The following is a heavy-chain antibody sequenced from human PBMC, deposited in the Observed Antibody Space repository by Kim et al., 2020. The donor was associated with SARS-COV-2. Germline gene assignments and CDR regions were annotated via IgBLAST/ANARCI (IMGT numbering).Heavy chain of an antibody. V-gene: IGHV3-11*01. CDR1: GFTFSDYY. Sequence: GGSLRLSCAASGFTFSDYYMNWIRQAPGKGLEWVSYISSSASTIYYADSVKGRFTISRDNTKNSLYLQMNSLRAEDTAVYFCARGGVVISHYAMDVWGQGTTVTVSS. CDR3: ARGGVVISHYAMDV. CDR2: ISSSASTI. D-gene: IGHD3-3*01. J-gene: IGHJ6*02.